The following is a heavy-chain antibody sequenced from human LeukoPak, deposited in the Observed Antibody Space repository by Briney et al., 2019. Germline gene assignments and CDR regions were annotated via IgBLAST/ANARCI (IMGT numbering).Heavy chain of an antibody. CDR1: GFTVSSNY. D-gene: IGHD6-6*01. CDR2: IRYDGSNK. Sequence: GGSLRLSCAASGFTVSSNYMSWVRQAPGKGLEWVAFIRYDGSNKYYADSVKGRFTISRDNSKNTLYLQMNSLRAEDTAVYYCAKDLVRIAARPLFDYWGQGTLVTVSS. CDR3: AKDLVRIAARPLFDY. J-gene: IGHJ4*02. V-gene: IGHV3-30*02.